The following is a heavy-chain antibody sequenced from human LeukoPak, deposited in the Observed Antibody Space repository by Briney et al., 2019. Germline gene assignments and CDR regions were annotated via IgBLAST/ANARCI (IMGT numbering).Heavy chain of an antibody. CDR2: IYWNDDK. D-gene: IGHD1-1*01. V-gene: IGHV2-5*01. CDR3: ALSTTVGSPFDY. CDR1: GFSLSTSGVD. Sequence: EPGPTLVKPTQTLTLTCTFSGFSLSTSGVDVGWIRQPPGKALEWLALIYWNDDKRYSPSLKSRLTITKDTSKNQVVLTMTNMDPVDTATYYCALSTTVGSPFDYWGQGTLVTVSS. J-gene: IGHJ4*02.